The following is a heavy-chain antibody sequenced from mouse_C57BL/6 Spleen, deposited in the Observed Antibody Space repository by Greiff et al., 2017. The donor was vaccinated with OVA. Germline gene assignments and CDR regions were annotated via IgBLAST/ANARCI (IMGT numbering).Heavy chain of an antibody. V-gene: IGHV2-6-1*01. J-gene: IGHJ4*01. CDR2: IWSDGST. CDR3: ARHGSTYYAMDY. D-gene: IGHD5-1*01. Sequence: QVQLKESGPGLVAPSQSLSITCTVSGFSLTSYGVHWVRQPPGKGLEWLVVIWSDGSTTYNSALKSRLSISKDNSKSQVFLKKNSLQTDDTAMYYCARHGSTYYAMDYWGQGTSVTVSS. CDR1: GFSLTSYG.